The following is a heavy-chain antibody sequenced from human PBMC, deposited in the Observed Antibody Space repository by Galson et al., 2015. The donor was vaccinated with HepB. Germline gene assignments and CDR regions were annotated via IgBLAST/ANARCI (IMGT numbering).Heavy chain of an antibody. CDR1: GGTFSSYA. Sequence: SVKVSCKASGGTFSSYAISWVRQAPGQGLGWMGGIIPIFGTANYAQKFQGRVTITADESTSTAYMELSSLRSEDTAVYYCAREAVSYRWLGWFDPWGQGTLVTVSS. CDR2: IIPIFGTA. V-gene: IGHV1-69*13. J-gene: IGHJ5*02. D-gene: IGHD3-16*02. CDR3: AREAVSYRWLGWFDP.